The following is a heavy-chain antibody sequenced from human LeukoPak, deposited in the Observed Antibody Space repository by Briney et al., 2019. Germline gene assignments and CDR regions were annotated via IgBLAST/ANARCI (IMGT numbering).Heavy chain of an antibody. D-gene: IGHD6-13*01. CDR3: AAQQSSSWYVPLKSALDP. Sequence: GGTLRLSCTASGFTFSSYGMHWVRQAPGKGLEWVPFIRYDGSNKYYADSVKGRFTISRDNSKNTLYLQMNSLRAEDTAVYYCAAQQSSSWYVPLKSALDPWGQGTLVTVSS. V-gene: IGHV3-30*02. CDR2: IRYDGSNK. J-gene: IGHJ5*02. CDR1: GFTFSSYG.